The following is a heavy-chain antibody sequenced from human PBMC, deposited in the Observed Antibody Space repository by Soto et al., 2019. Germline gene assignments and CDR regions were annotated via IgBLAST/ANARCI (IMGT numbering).Heavy chain of an antibody. J-gene: IGHJ5*02. CDR2: ISAYNGNT. CDR3: ARDIVNTIDKNWFDP. CDR1: GYSFISYG. Sequence: QVQLVQSGGEVKKPGASVKVSCKASGYSFISYGISWVRQAPGQGLEWMGWISAYNGNTNYAQKLQGRVTMTTDTSTSTAYMELRSLRSDDTAVYYCARDIVNTIDKNWFDPWGQGTLVTVSS. V-gene: IGHV1-18*01. D-gene: IGHD3-9*01.